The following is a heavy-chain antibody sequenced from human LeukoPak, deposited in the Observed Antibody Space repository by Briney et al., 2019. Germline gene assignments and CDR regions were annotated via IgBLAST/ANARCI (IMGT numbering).Heavy chain of an antibody. CDR2: INPNSGGT. CDR3: ARDVGITVADSFDP. Sequence: ASVKVPCKASGYTFTGYYMHWVRQAPGQGLEWMGWINPNSGGTNYAQKFQGRVSMTTDTSTSTAYMELRGLRSDDTAMYYCARDVGITVADSFDPWGQGTLVTVSS. CDR1: GYTFTGYY. D-gene: IGHD6-19*01. V-gene: IGHV1-2*02. J-gene: IGHJ5*02.